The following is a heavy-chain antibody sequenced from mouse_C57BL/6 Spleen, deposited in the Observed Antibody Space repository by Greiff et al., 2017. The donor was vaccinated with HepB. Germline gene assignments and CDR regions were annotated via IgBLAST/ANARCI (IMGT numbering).Heavy chain of an antibody. J-gene: IGHJ2*01. CDR1: GYTFTDYE. CDR2: IDPETGGT. Sequence: VKLMESGAELVRPGASVTLSCKASGYTFTDYEMHWVKQTPVHGLEWIGAIDPETGGTAYNQKFKGKAILTADKSSSTAYMELRSLTSEDSAVYYCTLGGDWGQGTTLTVSS. D-gene: IGHD4-1*01. CDR3: TLGGD. V-gene: IGHV1-15*01.